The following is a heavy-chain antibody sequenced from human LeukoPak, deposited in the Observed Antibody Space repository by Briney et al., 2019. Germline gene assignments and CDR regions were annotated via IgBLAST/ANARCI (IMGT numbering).Heavy chain of an antibody. CDR1: GGSISSSSYY. Sequence: PSETLSLTCTVSGGSISSSSYYWGWVRQPPGKGLEWIGSIYYSGSTYYNPSLKSRVTISVDTSKNQFSLKLSSVTAADTAVYYCARGERFLEWIIRDYWGQGTLVTVSS. J-gene: IGHJ4*02. CDR3: ARGERFLEWIIRDY. CDR2: IYYSGST. D-gene: IGHD3-3*01. V-gene: IGHV4-39*01.